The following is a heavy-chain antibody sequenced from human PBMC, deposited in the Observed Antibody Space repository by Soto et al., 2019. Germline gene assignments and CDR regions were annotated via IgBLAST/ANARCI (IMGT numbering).Heavy chain of an antibody. Sequence: SETLSLTCAVYGGSFSGYYWSWIRQPPGKGLEWIGEINHSGSTNYNPSLKSRVTISVDTSKNQFSLKLSSVTAADTAVYYCARGRIIVVPAAKGNWFDPWGQGTLVTVSS. CDR3: ARGRIIVVPAAKGNWFDP. J-gene: IGHJ5*02. CDR2: INHSGST. CDR1: GGSFSGYY. D-gene: IGHD2-2*01. V-gene: IGHV4-34*01.